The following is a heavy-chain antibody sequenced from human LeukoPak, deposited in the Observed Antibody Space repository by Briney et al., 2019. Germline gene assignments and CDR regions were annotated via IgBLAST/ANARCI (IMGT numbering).Heavy chain of an antibody. CDR3: ARVHDFWSGFFDY. J-gene: IGHJ4*02. CDR1: GYTFTTYY. D-gene: IGHD3-3*01. V-gene: IGHV1-46*01. Sequence: ASVKVSCKAPGYTFTTYYMHWVRQAPGQGLEWMGIINPLGGSTTYAHKFQDRLTMTRDTPTSTVYMELSSLRSEDTAVYYCARVHDFWSGFFDYWGQGTLVTVSS. CDR2: INPLGGST.